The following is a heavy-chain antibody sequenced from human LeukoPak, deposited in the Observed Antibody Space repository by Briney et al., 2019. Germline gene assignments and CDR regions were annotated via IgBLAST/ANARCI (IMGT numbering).Heavy chain of an antibody. D-gene: IGHD3-10*01. Sequence: GGSLRLSCAASGFTFSSYAMSWVRQAPGKGLEWVSAISGSGGSTYYADSVKGRFTISRDNAKNSLYLQMNSLRAEDTAVYYCARAGSAYYFDYWGQGTLVTVSS. V-gene: IGHV3-23*01. CDR3: ARAGSAYYFDY. CDR2: ISGSGGST. J-gene: IGHJ4*02. CDR1: GFTFSSYA.